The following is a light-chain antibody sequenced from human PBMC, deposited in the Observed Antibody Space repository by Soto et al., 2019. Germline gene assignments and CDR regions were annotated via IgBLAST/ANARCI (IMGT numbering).Light chain of an antibody. Sequence: DIQMTQSPSTLSASVGHRVTITCRASQSINSWLAWYQQKPGKAPKLLIYKASTLESGVPSSFSGSGSGSEFTLTISSLQPDDFATYYCQQYHNYPYTFGQGTKLEIK. CDR3: QQYHNYPYT. J-gene: IGKJ2*01. CDR2: KAS. CDR1: QSINSW. V-gene: IGKV1-5*03.